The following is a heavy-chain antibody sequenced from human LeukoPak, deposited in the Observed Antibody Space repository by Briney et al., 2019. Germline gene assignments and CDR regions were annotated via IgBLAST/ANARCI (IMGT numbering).Heavy chain of an antibody. CDR3: ARAIYGSGSPDY. J-gene: IGHJ4*02. CDR2: IYTSGST. CDR1: AGSISNYY. D-gene: IGHD3-10*01. Sequence: SETLSLTCTVSAGSISNYYWSWIRQPPGKGLEWIGRIYTSGSTNYNPSLKSRVTISVDTSKNQFSLKLSSVTAADTAVYYCARAIYGSGSPDYWGQGTLVTVSS. V-gene: IGHV4-4*08.